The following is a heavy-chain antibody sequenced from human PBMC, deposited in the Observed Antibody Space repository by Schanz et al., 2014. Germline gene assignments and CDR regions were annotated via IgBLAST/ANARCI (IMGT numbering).Heavy chain of an antibody. Sequence: EVHLVESGGGLVQPGGSLRLSCAASGFNFITFAMSWVRQAPGKGPEWVSAIGGDASRTYYADSVKGRFTISRDNSKSTRYLQRNTLRAADRAVYNWARAPPVVRGIAGWFGPWGQGSLVTVSS. CDR1: GFNFITFA. CDR2: IGGDASRT. J-gene: IGHJ5*02. D-gene: IGHD3-10*01. V-gene: IGHV3-23*04. CDR3: ARAPPVVRGIAGWFGP.